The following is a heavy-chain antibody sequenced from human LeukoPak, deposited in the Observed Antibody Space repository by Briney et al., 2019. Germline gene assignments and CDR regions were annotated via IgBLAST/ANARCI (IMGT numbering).Heavy chain of an antibody. Sequence: GASVKVSCKASGYTFTGYCMHWVRQAPGQGLEWMGWINPNSGGPKYAQKFQGRVTMTRDTSISTAYMELSRLRSDDTAVYYCATVASSGYYYVFDYWGQGTLVTVSS. D-gene: IGHD3-22*01. CDR3: ATVASSGYYYVFDY. V-gene: IGHV1-2*02. J-gene: IGHJ4*02. CDR1: GYTFTGYC. CDR2: INPNSGGP.